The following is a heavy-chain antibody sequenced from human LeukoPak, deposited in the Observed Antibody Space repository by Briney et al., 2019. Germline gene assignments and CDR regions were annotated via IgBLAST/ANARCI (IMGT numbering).Heavy chain of an antibody. V-gene: IGHV3-23*01. J-gene: IGHJ4*02. CDR1: GFTFSSYA. D-gene: IGHD3-22*01. CDR2: ISGSGGST. CDR3: ASFPTYYYDSSGYFLY. Sequence: GGSLRLSCAASGFTFSSYAMSWVRQAPGKGLEWVSAISGSGGSTYYADSVKGRFTISKDNSKNTLYLQMNCLRAEDTAVYYCASFPTYYYDSSGYFLYWGQGTLVTVSS.